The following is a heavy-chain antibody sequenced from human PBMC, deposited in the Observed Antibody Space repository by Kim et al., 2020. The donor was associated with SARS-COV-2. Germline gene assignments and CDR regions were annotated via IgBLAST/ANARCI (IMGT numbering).Heavy chain of an antibody. CDR2: MNPKNGNT. J-gene: IGHJ6*01. CDR1: GYTFTSYD. CDR3: ASGPSDDTNNYY. D-gene: IGHD2-8*01. V-gene: IGHV1-8*01. Sequence: ASVKVSCKASGYTFTSYDINCVRQATGQGLEWMGWMNPKNGNTGHEEKFQGRVTLTRDTSISTAYMELSILTSEHTPAYYCASGPSDDTNNYY.